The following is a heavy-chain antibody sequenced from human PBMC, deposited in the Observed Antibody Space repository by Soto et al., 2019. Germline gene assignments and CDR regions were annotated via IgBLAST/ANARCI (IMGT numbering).Heavy chain of an antibody. V-gene: IGHV5-10-1*01. J-gene: IGHJ6*02. CDR2: IDPSDSYT. CDR3: ARQGAVRYCSSTSCYTYYYYGMDV. Sequence: GESLKISCKGSGYSFTSYWISLVRQMPGKGLEWMGRIDPSDSYTNYSPSFQGHVTISADKSISTAYLQWGSLKASDTAMYYCARQGAVRYCSSTSCYTYYYYGMDVWGQGTTVTVSS. CDR1: GYSFTSYW. D-gene: IGHD2-2*02.